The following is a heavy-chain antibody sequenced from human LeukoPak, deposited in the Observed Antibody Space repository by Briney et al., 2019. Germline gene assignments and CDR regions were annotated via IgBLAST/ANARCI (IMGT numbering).Heavy chain of an antibody. Sequence: AGGSLRLSCAASGLSVNSSYMTWVRQAPGKGLEWVSLISGDGGSTYYADSVKGRFTISRDNSKNSLYLQMNSLRTEDTALYYCAKEEVEATYYYYGMDVWGQGTTVTVSS. CDR3: AKEEVEATYYYYGMDV. CDR1: GLSVNSSY. J-gene: IGHJ6*02. D-gene: IGHD2-15*01. CDR2: ISGDGGST. V-gene: IGHV3-43*02.